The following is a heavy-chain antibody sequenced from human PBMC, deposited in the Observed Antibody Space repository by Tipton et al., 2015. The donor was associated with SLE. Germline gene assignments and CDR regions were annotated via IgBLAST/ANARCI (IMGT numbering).Heavy chain of an antibody. CDR2: IYHRGST. Sequence: TLSLTCAVYGGSISSSSSYYWAWIRQPPGKGVEWVGEIYHRGSTNYNPSLKSRVTISVDTSKNQFSLKLSSVTAADTAVYYCARVRTTVTIWGQGTLVTVSS. D-gene: IGHD4-17*01. V-gene: IGHV4-39*07. CDR3: ARVRTTVTI. J-gene: IGHJ4*02. CDR1: GGSISSSSSYY.